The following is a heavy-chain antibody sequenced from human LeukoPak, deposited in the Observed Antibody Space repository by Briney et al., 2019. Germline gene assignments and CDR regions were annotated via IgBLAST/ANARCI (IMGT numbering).Heavy chain of an antibody. D-gene: IGHD5-12*01. CDR1: GFTFSSYA. V-gene: IGHV3-23*01. Sequence: GGSLRLPCAASGFTFSSYAMSWVRQAPGKGLEWVSAISGSGGSTYYADSVKGRFTISRDNSKNTLYLQMNSLRAEDTAVYYCAKDRSSGWSAEYFQHWGQGTLVTVSS. CDR3: AKDRSSGWSAEYFQH. J-gene: IGHJ1*01. CDR2: ISGSGGST.